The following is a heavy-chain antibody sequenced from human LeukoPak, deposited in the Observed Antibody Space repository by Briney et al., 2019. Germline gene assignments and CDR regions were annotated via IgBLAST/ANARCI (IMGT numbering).Heavy chain of an antibody. CDR3: ASLQWPIDY. J-gene: IGHJ4*02. V-gene: IGHV4-34*01. Sequence: SETLSLTCAVYGGSFSGYYWSCIRQPPGKGLEWIGEINHSGSTNYNPSLKSQVTISVDTSKNQFSLKLSSVTAADTAVYYCASLQWPIDYWGQGTLVTVSS. D-gene: IGHD6-19*01. CDR1: GGSFSGYY. CDR2: INHSGST.